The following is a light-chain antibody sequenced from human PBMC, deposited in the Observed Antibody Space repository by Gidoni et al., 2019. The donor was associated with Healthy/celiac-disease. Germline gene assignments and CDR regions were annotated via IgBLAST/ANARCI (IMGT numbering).Light chain of an antibody. CDR2: AAS. J-gene: IGKJ4*01. V-gene: IGKV1-39*01. CDR3: QQSYSTPT. Sequence: DIQMTQSPSSLSASVGDRVTISCRASQSISSYFNWYQLKPGKAPKLLIYAASSLQSGVPSRFSGSGSGTDFTLTISSLQHEDFATYYCQQSYSTPTFXGXTKVEIK. CDR1: QSISSY.